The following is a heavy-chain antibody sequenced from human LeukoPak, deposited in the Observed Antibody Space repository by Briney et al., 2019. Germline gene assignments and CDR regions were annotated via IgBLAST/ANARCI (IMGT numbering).Heavy chain of an antibody. CDR1: GFTFSSYS. V-gene: IGHV3-48*01. CDR2: ISSSSSTI. J-gene: IGHJ4*02. Sequence: GGSLRLSCAASGFTFSSYSMNWVRQAPGKGLEWVSYISSSSSTIYYADSVKGRFTISRDNSKNTLYLQMNSLRAEDTAVYYCASGPSIAAAQYYFDYWGQGTLVTVSS. CDR3: ASGPSIAAAQYYFDY. D-gene: IGHD6-13*01.